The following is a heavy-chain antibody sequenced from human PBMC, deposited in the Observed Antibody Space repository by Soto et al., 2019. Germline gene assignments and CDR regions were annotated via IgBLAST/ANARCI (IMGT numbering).Heavy chain of an antibody. CDR3: AKGTYSSSWYYYYYYGMDV. CDR2: ISYDGSNK. J-gene: IGHJ6*02. D-gene: IGHD6-13*01. V-gene: IGHV3-30*18. CDR1: GFTFSSYG. Sequence: GGSLRLSCAASGFTFSSYGVHWVRQAPGKGLEWVAVISYDGSNKYYADSVKGRFTISRDNSKNTLYLQMNSLRAEDTAVYYCAKGTYSSSWYYYYYYGMDVWGQGTTVTVSS.